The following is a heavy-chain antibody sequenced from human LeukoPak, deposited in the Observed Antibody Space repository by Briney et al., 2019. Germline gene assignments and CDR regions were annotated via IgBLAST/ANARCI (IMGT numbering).Heavy chain of an antibody. CDR3: ARRSYCSTSCYGYWFDS. V-gene: IGHV5-51*01. D-gene: IGHD2-2*01. Sequence: GESLKISCKGSGYRFTDYWIAWMRQMPGKGLEWMGIIYPGDSDSRYSPSFQGQVTFSADKSISTAYLQWSSLKASDTAMYYCARRSYCSTSCYGYWFDSWGQGTLVTVSS. CDR2: IYPGDSDS. CDR1: GYRFTDYW. J-gene: IGHJ5*01.